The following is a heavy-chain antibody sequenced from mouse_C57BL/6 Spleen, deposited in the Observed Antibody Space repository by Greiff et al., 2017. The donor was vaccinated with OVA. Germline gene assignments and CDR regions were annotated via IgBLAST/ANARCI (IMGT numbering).Heavy chain of an antibody. J-gene: IGHJ2*01. V-gene: IGHV1-82*01. Sequence: QVQLQQPGPELVKPGASVKISCKASGYAFSSSWMNWVKQRPGKGLEWIGRIYPGDGDTNYNGKFKGKATLTADKSSRTAYMQLSSLTSEDSAVYFCARYITTVVAPFDYWGQGTTLTVSS. CDR2: IYPGDGDT. D-gene: IGHD1-1*01. CDR3: ARYITTVVAPFDY. CDR1: GYAFSSSW.